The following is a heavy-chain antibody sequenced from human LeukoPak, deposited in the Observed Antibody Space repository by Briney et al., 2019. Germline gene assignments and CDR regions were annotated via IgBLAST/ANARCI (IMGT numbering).Heavy chain of an antibody. J-gene: IGHJ3*02. CDR1: GYTFTSYG. CDR2: ISAYNGNT. CDR3: ARGVHKFYYDSSDYQPYAFDI. Sequence: ASVKVSCKASGYTFTSYGISWVRQAPGQGLEWMGWISAYNGNTNYAQKLQGRVTMTTDTSTSTAYMELSSLRSEDTAVYYCARGVHKFYYDSSDYQPYAFDIWGQGTMVTISS. V-gene: IGHV1-18*01. D-gene: IGHD3-22*01.